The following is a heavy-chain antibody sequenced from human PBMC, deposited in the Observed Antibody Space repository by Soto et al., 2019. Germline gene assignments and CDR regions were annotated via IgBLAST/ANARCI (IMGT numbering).Heavy chain of an antibody. CDR3: AKDRLLPGQFDY. V-gene: IGHV3-23*01. CDR1: GFTFSIYA. D-gene: IGHD2-15*01. Sequence: PGGSLRLSCAASGFTFSIYALNWVRQAPGKGLEWVSTISGSGATTNYADSVKGRFTISRDNSKNTLYLQMNSLRAEDTALYYCAKDRLLPGQFDYWGQGTLVTVSS. J-gene: IGHJ4*02. CDR2: ISGSGATT.